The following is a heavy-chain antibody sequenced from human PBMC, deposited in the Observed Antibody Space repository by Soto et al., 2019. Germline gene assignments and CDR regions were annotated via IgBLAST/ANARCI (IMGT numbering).Heavy chain of an antibody. CDR2: ISDDGSHK. D-gene: IGHD3-22*01. V-gene: IGHV3-30*18. CDR3: VKDLNYYDSSVNPRLHYYYYGMDV. Sequence: PGGSLRLSCAASGFTFSNYGMHWVRQAPGRGLEWVAVISDDGSHKYYADSVKGRFTISRDNSKNTLYLQMNSLRGEDTAVYYCVKDLNYYDSSVNPRLHYYYYGMDVWGQGTTVTVSS. CDR1: GFTFSNYG. J-gene: IGHJ6*02.